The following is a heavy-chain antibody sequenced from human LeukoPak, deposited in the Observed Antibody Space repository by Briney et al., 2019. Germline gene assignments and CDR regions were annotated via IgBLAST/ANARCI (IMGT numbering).Heavy chain of an antibody. V-gene: IGHV3-21*01. J-gene: IGHJ4*02. D-gene: IGHD3-16*01. CDR1: GFTFSSYA. CDR2: ISSSSSYI. Sequence: GGSLRLSCAASGFTFSSYAMHWVRQAPGKGLEWVSSISSSSSYIYYADSVKGRFTISRDNAKNSLYLQMNSLRAEDTAVYYCAREAFMTTFDYWGQGTLVTVSS. CDR3: AREAFMTTFDY.